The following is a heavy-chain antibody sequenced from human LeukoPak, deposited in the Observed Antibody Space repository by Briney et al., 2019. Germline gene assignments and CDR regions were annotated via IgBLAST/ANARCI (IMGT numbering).Heavy chain of an antibody. J-gene: IGHJ5*02. CDR2: VDPEDGET. CDR1: GYTFTDSF. Sequence: ATVKISCKASGYTFTDSFIQWIKQAPGKGLEWMRRVDPEDGETKYAEKFQGKITITADKSTDTGFLELASLRSEDTAVYFCARQKHIAGSGENYFDPWGPGTLVTVSP. V-gene: IGHV1-69-2*01. CDR3: ARQKHIAGSGENYFDP. D-gene: IGHD6-19*01.